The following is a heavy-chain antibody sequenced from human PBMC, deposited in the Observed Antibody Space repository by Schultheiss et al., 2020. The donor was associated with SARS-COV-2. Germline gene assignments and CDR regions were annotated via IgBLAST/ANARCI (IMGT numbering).Heavy chain of an antibody. V-gene: IGHV1-18*01. CDR3: TTDVRITMIVVVIPSVY. D-gene: IGHD3-22*01. Sequence: ASVKVSCKASGYTFTGYGLNWVRQAPGQGLEWMGWISPYTGDTKYAQNLQGRVTMTTDTSTSTAYMELRSLRSDDTAVYYCTTDVRITMIVVVIPSVYWGQGTLVTVSS. CDR2: ISPYTGDT. J-gene: IGHJ4*02. CDR1: GYTFTGYG.